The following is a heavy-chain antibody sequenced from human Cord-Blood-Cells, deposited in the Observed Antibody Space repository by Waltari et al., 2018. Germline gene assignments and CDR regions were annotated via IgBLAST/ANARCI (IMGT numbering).Heavy chain of an antibody. Sequence: QVQLQESGPGLVKPSQTLSLTCTVSGGSISSGGYYWSWIRQHPGKGLEWIGYIYYSGSTYYNPSLKRRFTISVDTSKNQFSLKLSSVTAADTAVYYCARDKYDFWSGYYYYYYMDVWGKGTTVTVSS. D-gene: IGHD3-3*01. CDR3: ARDKYDFWSGYYYYYYMDV. J-gene: IGHJ6*03. V-gene: IGHV4-31*03. CDR1: GGSISSGGYY. CDR2: IYYSGST.